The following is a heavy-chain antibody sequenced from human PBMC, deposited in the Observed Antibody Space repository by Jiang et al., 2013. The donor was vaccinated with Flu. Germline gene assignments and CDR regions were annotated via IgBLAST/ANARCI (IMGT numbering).Heavy chain of an antibody. J-gene: IGHJ1*01. Sequence: LLKPSETLSLTCTVSSGSISTTGYYWGWIRQSPVKGLEWIGSLFYSGSTYYNPSLKSRVTISADTSKTQFSLRLSSVSAADTAVYYCGSSNHGIEYFQHWGQGTLVTVSS. V-gene: IGHV4-39*01. CDR3: GSSNHGIEYFQH. CDR1: SGSISTTGYY. D-gene: IGHD1-14*01. CDR2: LFYSGST.